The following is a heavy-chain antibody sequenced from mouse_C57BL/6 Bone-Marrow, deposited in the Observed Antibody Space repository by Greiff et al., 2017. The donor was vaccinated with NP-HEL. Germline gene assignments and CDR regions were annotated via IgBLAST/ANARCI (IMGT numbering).Heavy chain of an antibody. CDR2: IDPETGGT. D-gene: IGHD1-1*01. CDR1: GYTFTDYE. Sequence: QVQLQQSGAELVRPGASVTLSCKASGYTFTDYEMHWVKQTPVHGLEWIGAIDPETGGTAYNQKFKGKAILTADKSSSTAYMELRSLTSEDSAVYYCTRDYYGSSDVESVLYFDVWGTGTTVTVSS. J-gene: IGHJ1*03. V-gene: IGHV1-15*01. CDR3: TRDYYGSSDVESVLYFDV.